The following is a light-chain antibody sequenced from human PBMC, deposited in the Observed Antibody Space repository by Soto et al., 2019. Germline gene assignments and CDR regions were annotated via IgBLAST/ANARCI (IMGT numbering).Light chain of an antibody. CDR1: QSVSSSY. Sequence: EIVLTQSPGTLSLSPGERATLSCRASQSVSSSYLAWYQQKPGQAPRRLIYCASSRATGIPDRFSGSGSGTDFNLTISRLEPEYFAVYYCQQYGSSPRFTFGPGTTVDIK. CDR3: QQYGSSPRFT. J-gene: IGKJ3*01. V-gene: IGKV3-20*01. CDR2: CAS.